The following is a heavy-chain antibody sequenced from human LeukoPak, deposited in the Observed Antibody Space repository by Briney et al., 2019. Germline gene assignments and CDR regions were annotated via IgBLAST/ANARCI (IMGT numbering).Heavy chain of an antibody. V-gene: IGHV3-30*18. D-gene: IGHD3-16*01. CDR3: AKDLSTSNSPAWGYYYKYGMDV. J-gene: IGHJ6*02. Sequence: PGGSLRLSCAASGFTFSSYGMHWVRQAPGKGLEWVAVISYDGSNKYYADSVKGRFTISRDNSKNTLYLQMNSLRGEDTAVYYCAKDLSTSNSPAWGYYYKYGMDVWGQGTTVTVSS. CDR1: GFTFSSYG. CDR2: ISYDGSNK.